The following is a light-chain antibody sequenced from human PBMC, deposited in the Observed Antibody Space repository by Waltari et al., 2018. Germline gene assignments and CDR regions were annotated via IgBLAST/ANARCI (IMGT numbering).Light chain of an antibody. V-gene: IGLV2-23*02. Sequence: QSALTQPASVSGSPGQSITTSCTGTSSDGGSYNLVSWYQQHPGKAPKRMIYEVTKRPSGVSNRFSGSKSGNTASLTISGLQAEDESDYYCCSYAGASTHVVFGGGTKVTVL. J-gene: IGLJ2*01. CDR1: SSDGGSYNL. CDR2: EVT. CDR3: CSYAGASTHVV.